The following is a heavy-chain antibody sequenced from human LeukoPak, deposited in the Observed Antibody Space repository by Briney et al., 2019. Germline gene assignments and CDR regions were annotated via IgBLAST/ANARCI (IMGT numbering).Heavy chain of an antibody. CDR1: GFTFSRYA. CDR2: ISGSGGST. D-gene: IGHD2-2*01. Sequence: GGSLRLSCAASGFTFSRYAMSWVRQAPGKGLEWVSAISGSGGSTYYADSVKGRFTISRDNSKNTLYLQMNSLRAEDTAVYYCAKMDGVGYCSSTSCYRVPRWFDPWGQGTLVTVSS. V-gene: IGHV3-23*01. J-gene: IGHJ5*02. CDR3: AKMDGVGYCSSTSCYRVPRWFDP.